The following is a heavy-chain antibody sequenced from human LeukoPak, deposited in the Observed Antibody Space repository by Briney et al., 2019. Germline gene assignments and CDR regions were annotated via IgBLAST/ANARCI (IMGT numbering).Heavy chain of an antibody. V-gene: IGHV3-21*04. CDR3: AKYYDILTGPTLYYYYGMDV. CDR1: GFTFSGYS. CDR2: FGTRSTSI. J-gene: IGHJ6*02. D-gene: IGHD3-9*01. Sequence: GGSLRLSCTASGFTFSGYSMNWIRQAPGKGLEWVSSFGTRSTSIYHAGSVKGRFAISRDNAKNSLYLQMNSLRAEDTAVCYCAKYYDILTGPTLYYYYGMDVWGQGTTVTVSS.